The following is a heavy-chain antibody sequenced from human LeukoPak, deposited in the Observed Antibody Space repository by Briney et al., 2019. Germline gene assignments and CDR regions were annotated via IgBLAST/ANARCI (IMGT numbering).Heavy chain of an antibody. J-gene: IGHJ3*01. V-gene: IGHV3-74*01. CDR1: GFTFSNYW. CDR2: INSDGSST. CDR3: ARDYGDAFDV. D-gene: IGHD4-17*01. Sequence: GGSLRLSCAASGFTFSNYWMHWVRQAPGKGLVWVSLINSDGSSTNYADSVKGRFTIYRDNAKNTLYLQMNSLRAEDTAVYYCARDYGDAFDVWGQGTMVTVSS.